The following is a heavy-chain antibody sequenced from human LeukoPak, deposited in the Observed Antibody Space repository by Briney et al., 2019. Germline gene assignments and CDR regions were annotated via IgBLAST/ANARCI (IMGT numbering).Heavy chain of an antibody. CDR1: GYTFTGYY. CDR3: VRSWYGELLYDF. Sequence: ASVKVSCKASGYTFTGYYIHWVRQAPGQGLEWMGWINPNNGGTNSAQKFQDRVTMTRDTSISTAYMELGRLRSDDTAVYYCVRSWYGELLYDFWGQGALVTVSS. J-gene: IGHJ4*02. D-gene: IGHD3-10*01. CDR2: INPNNGGT. V-gene: IGHV1-2*02.